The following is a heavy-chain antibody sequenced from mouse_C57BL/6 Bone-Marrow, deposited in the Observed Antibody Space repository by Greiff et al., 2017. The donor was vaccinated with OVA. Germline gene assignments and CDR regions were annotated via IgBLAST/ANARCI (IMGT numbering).Heavy chain of an antibody. CDR3: ARRPYYYGSSYDYFDY. CDR2: INSDGGST. Sequence: EVQRVESGGGLVQPGESLKLSCESNEYEFPSHDMSWVRKTPEKRLELVAAINSDGGSTYYPDTMERRFIISRDNTKKTLYLQMSSLRSEDTALYYCARRPYYYGSSYDYFDYWGQGTTLTVSS. D-gene: IGHD1-1*01. J-gene: IGHJ2*01. V-gene: IGHV5-2*01. CDR1: EYEFPSHD.